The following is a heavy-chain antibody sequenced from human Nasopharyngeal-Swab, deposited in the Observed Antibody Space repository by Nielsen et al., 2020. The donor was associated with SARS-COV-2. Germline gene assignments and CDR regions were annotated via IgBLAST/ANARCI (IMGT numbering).Heavy chain of an antibody. D-gene: IGHD3-10*01. J-gene: IGHJ4*02. V-gene: IGHV3-30*18. CDR2: ISYDGSNK. Sequence: WIRQPPGKGLEWVAVISYDGSNKYYADSVKGRFTISRDNSKNTLYLQMNSLRAEDTAVHYCAKDPYYYGSGSYWNYFDYWGQGTLVTVSS. CDR3: AKDPYYYGSGSYWNYFDY.